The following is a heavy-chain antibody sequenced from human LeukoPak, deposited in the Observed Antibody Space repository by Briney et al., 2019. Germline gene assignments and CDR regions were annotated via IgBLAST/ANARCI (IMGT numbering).Heavy chain of an antibody. CDR1: GYTFTGYY. CDR2: INPNSGGT. D-gene: IGHD3-22*01. Sequence: ASVKVSCKASGYTFTGYYMHWVRQAPGQGLEWMGWINPNSGGTNYAQKFQGRVTMTRDTSISTAYMELSRLRSDDTAVYYCARGGITMIVVESDIDYWGQGTPVTVSS. V-gene: IGHV1-2*02. CDR3: ARGGITMIVVESDIDY. J-gene: IGHJ4*02.